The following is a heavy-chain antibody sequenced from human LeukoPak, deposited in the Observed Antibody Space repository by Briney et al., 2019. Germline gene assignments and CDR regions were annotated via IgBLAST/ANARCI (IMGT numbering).Heavy chain of an antibody. CDR3: ARDRYGSGSYPFDY. D-gene: IGHD3-10*01. CDR1: GFTFSSYA. CDR2: ISNSGGRT. V-gene: IGHV3-23*01. Sequence: GGSLRLSCAASGFTFSSYAMSWVRQAPGKGLEWVSSISNSGGRTFYTDSVKGRFTISRDNAKNSLYLQMNSLRDEDTAVYYCARDRYGSGSYPFDYWGQGTLVTVSS. J-gene: IGHJ4*02.